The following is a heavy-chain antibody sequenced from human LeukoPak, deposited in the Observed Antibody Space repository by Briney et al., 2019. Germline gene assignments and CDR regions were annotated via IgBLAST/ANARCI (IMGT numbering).Heavy chain of an antibody. CDR1: GFTFSSYS. J-gene: IGHJ3*02. V-gene: IGHV3-21*01. Sequence: AGSLRLSCAASGFTFSSYSMNWVSQAPRKGLEWVSSISSSSSYIYYADSVKGRFTISRDNAKNSLYLQMNSLRAEDTAVYYCARDGRSAFAYDIWGQGTMVTVSS. CDR3: ARDGRSAFAYDI. CDR2: ISSSSSYI.